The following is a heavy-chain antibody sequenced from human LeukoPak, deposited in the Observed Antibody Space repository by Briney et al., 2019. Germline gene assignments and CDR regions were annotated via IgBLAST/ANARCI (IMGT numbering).Heavy chain of an antibody. CDR3: ARDRFGIAARPFDY. CDR2: IKQDGSEK. CDR1: GFTFSGYW. D-gene: IGHD6-6*01. J-gene: IGHJ4*02. Sequence: GGSLRLSCAASGFTFSGYWMSWVRQAPGKGLEWVANIKQDGSEKYYVDSVKGRFTISRDNAKNSLYLQMNSLRAEDTAVYYCARDRFGIAARPFDYWGQGTLVTVSS. V-gene: IGHV3-7*01.